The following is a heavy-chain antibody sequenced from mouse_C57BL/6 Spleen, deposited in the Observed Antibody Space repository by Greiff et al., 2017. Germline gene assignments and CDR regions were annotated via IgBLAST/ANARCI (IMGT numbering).Heavy chain of an antibody. Sequence: QVQLQQSGAELARPGASVKMSCKASCYTFTSYSMHWVKPRPGQGLEWIGYINPSSGYTKYHQNFKDKATLTADQSTNTTYMQLISLTSEDSSVYYCARVGSSYDAMDYWGQGTSVTVSS. CDR2: INPSSGYT. CDR3: ARVGSSYDAMDY. V-gene: IGHV1-4*01. J-gene: IGHJ4*01. CDR1: CYTFTSYS. D-gene: IGHD1-1*01.